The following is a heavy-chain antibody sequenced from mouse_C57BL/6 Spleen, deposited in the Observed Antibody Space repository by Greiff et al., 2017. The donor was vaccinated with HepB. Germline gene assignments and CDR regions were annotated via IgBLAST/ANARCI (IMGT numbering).Heavy chain of an antibody. CDR2: INPNNGGT. CDR1: GYTFTDYY. Sequence: VQLQQSGPELVKPGASVKISCKASGYTFTDYYMNWVKQSHGKSLEWIGDINPNNGGTSYNQKFKGKATLTVDKSSSTAYMELRSLTSDDSAVYYCAREGGWEAMDYWGQGTSVTVSS. D-gene: IGHD3-3*01. V-gene: IGHV1-26*01. CDR3: AREGGWEAMDY. J-gene: IGHJ4*01.